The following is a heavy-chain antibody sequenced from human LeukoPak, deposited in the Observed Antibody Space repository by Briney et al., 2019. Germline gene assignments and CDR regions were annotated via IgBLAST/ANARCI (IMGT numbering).Heavy chain of an antibody. V-gene: IGHV1-69-2*01. J-gene: IGHJ6*03. CDR2: VDPEDGET. CDR1: GYTFTDYY. D-gene: IGHD3-10*01. CDR3: ATDQISMVRGVRVYMDA. Sequence: VATVKISCKASGYTFTDYYIHWVQQAPGKGLEWMGRVDPEDGETIYAEKFQGRVTITADTSTDTGYMELSSLRAEDTAVYYCATDQISMVRGVRVYMDAWGKGTTVTVSS.